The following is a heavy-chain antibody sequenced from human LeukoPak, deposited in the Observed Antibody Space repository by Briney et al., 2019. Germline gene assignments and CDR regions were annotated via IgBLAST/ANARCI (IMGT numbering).Heavy chain of an antibody. Sequence: GGSLRLSCAASGFTFSDHYMDWVRQAPGKGLEWVGRNRNKANSYTTEYAASVKGRFTISRHDSNNSLYLQMNSPKTEDTAGYYCVRDAGSYSDYWGQGTLVTVSS. CDR2: NRNKANSYTT. CDR3: VRDAGSYSDY. CDR1: GFTFSDHY. J-gene: IGHJ4*02. V-gene: IGHV3-72*01.